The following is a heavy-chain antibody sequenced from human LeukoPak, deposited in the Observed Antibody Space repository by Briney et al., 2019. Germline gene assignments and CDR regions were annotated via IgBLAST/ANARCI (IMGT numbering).Heavy chain of an antibody. Sequence: GASVTVSCKASGGTFSSYAISWVRQAPGQGLEWMGGIIPIFVTANYAQKFQGRVTITTDESTSTAYMELSSLRSEDTAVYYCARDSSSTDYFDYWGQGTLVTVSS. D-gene: IGHD2-2*01. CDR2: IIPIFVTA. V-gene: IGHV1-69*05. CDR3: ARDSSSTDYFDY. CDR1: GGTFSSYA. J-gene: IGHJ4*02.